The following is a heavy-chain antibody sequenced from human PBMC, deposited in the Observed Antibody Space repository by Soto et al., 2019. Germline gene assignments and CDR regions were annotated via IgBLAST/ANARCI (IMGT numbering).Heavy chain of an antibody. J-gene: IGHJ5*02. V-gene: IGHV3-23*01. CDR1: GFTFSSYA. CDR2: VTGSGSNT. Sequence: GGSLRLSCAASGFTFSSYAMSWVRQAPGKELEWVSSVTGSGSNTYYADSVKGRFTISRDNSKNTFSLNLSPVTAADTAVYYCARSFSTSAIPNWFDPWGQGTLVTVSS. D-gene: IGHD6-6*01. CDR3: ARSFSTSAIPNWFDP.